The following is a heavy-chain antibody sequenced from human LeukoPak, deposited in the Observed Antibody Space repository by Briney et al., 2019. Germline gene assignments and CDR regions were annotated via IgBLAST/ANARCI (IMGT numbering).Heavy chain of an antibody. CDR1: GFTFSSYE. CDR3: ASLYDSSGYYLENWFDP. J-gene: IGHJ5*02. Sequence: PGGSLRLSCAASGFTFSSYEMNWVSQAPGKGLEWVSYISSSGSTIYYADSVKGRSTISRDNAKNSLYLQMNSLRAEDTAVYYCASLYDSSGYYLENWFDPWGQGTLVTVSS. D-gene: IGHD3-22*01. V-gene: IGHV3-48*03. CDR2: ISSSGSTI.